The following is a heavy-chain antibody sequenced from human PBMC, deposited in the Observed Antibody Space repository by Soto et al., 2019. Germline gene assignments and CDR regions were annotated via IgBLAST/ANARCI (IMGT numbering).Heavy chain of an antibody. V-gene: IGHV1-3*01. D-gene: IGHD1-7*01. CDR2: INPGNRDT. CDR3: ARGGVATTFDY. CDR1: GYSFTSYA. Sequence: ASVKVSCKASGYSFTSYAIHWLRQARGQSLECMGWINPGNRDTKYSQKFQGRVTITRDTSASTAYMELSSLTSEDTAVYYCARGGVATTFDYWGQGTQVTVSS. J-gene: IGHJ4*02.